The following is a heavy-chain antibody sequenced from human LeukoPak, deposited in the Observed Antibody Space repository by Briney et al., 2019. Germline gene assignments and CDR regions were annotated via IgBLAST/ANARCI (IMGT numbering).Heavy chain of an antibody. V-gene: IGHV4-59*01. J-gene: IGHJ4*02. D-gene: IGHD3-10*01. CDR3: ARDPSLLGDYYFDY. CDR1: GGSISSYY. CDR2: IYYSGST. Sequence: SETLSLTCTVSGGSISSYYWSWIRQPPGKGLECIGYIYYSGSTNYNPSLKSRVTISVDTSKNQFSLKLSSVTAADTAVYYCARDPSLLGDYYFDYWGQGTLVTVSS.